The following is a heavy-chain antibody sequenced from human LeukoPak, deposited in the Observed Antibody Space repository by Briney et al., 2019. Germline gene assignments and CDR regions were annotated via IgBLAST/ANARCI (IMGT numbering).Heavy chain of an antibody. Sequence: SETLSLTCAVYGGSFSNYYWSWIRQSPGKGLEWIGEINDGGTINYNPSLMSRVTVSVDKSKNQFSLKLSSATAADTAVYYCARRWNYGRNYYIDVWGKGATVSVSS. J-gene: IGHJ6*03. D-gene: IGHD1-7*01. CDR2: INDGGTI. CDR3: ARRWNYGRNYYIDV. CDR1: GGSFSNYY. V-gene: IGHV4-34*01.